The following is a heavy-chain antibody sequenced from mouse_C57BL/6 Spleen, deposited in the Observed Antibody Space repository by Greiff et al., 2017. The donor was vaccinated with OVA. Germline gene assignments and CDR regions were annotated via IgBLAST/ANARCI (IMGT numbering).Heavy chain of an antibody. CDR3: ARSPWGY. CDR1: GYTFTDYY. Sequence: EVQLQQSGPELVKPGASVKISCKASGYTFTDYYMNWVKQSHGKSLEWIGDINPNNGGTSYNQKFKGKATLTVDKSYSTAYMELRSLTSEDSAVYCCARSPWGYWGQGTLVTVSA. CDR2: INPNNGGT. J-gene: IGHJ3*01. D-gene: IGHD4-1*01. V-gene: IGHV1-26*01.